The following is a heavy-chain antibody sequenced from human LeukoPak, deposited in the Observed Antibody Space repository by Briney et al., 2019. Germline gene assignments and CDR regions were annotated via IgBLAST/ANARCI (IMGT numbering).Heavy chain of an antibody. CDR3: ATPRERRFTGVDY. CDR2: INPNSGGT. J-gene: IGHJ4*02. CDR1: GYTFTDYY. V-gene: IGHV1-2*02. D-gene: IGHD3-10*01. Sequence: ASVKVSCKASGYTFTDYYMHWVRQAPGQGLEWMGWINPNSGGTDYAQKFQGRVTMTRDTSITTAYMELSRLRSDDTAVYYCATPRERRFTGVDYWGQGTLVTVSS.